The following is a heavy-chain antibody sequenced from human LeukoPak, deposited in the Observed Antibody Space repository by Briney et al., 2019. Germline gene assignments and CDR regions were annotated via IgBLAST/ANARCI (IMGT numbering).Heavy chain of an antibody. D-gene: IGHD2-21*02. CDR3: ARSSDLAENFDY. J-gene: IGHJ4*02. CDR1: GGSISSYY. Sequence: PSETLSLTCTVSGGSISSYYWSWIRQPPGKGLEWIGYIYYSGSTNYNPSLKSRVTISVDTSKNQFSLKLSSVTAADTAVYYCARSSDLAENFDYWGQGTLVTVSS. V-gene: IGHV4-59*01. CDR2: IYYSGST.